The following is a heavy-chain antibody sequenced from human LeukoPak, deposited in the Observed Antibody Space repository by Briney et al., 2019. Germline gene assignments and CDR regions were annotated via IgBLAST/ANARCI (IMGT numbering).Heavy chain of an antibody. V-gene: IGHV3-23*01. CDR2: ISGSGGST. CDR3: AKPILDDDYGSSCSHFDY. Sequence: PGGSLRLSCAASGFTFSSYAMSWVRQAPGKGLEWVSAISGSGGSTYYADSVKGRFTISRDNSKNTLYLQMNSLRAEDTAVYYCAKPILDDDYGSSCSHFDYWGQGTLVTVSS. J-gene: IGHJ4*02. CDR1: GFTFSSYA. D-gene: IGHD3-22*01.